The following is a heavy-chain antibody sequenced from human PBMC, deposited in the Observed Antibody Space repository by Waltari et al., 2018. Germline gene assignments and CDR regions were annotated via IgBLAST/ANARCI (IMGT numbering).Heavy chain of an antibody. CDR3: ARADDYGSGSIRGVGMDV. J-gene: IGHJ6*02. V-gene: IGHV1-69*08. CDR2: IIPIFGTA. Sequence: QVQLVQSGAEVKKPGSSVKVSCQASGGTFSRYAISWVRQAPGQGLEWMGRIIPIFGTANYAQKFQGRVTITADKSTSTAYMELSSLRSEDTAVYYCARADDYGSGSIRGVGMDVWGQGTTVTVSS. CDR1: GGTFSRYA. D-gene: IGHD3-10*01.